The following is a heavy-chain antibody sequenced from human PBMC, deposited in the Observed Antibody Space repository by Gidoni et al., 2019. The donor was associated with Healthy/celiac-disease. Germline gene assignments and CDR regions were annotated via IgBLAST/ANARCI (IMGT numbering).Heavy chain of an antibody. CDR3: ARDTFLSVTPMRAFDI. CDR1: GGSISSGSYY. CDR2: IYTSGST. Sequence: QVQLQESGPGLVKPSQTLSLPGTVSGGSISSGSYYWSWIRQPAGKGLEWIGRIYTSGSTNYNPSLKSRVTISVDTSKNQFSLKLSSVTAADTAVYYCARDTFLSVTPMRAFDIWGQGTMVTVSS. V-gene: IGHV4-61*02. D-gene: IGHD4-17*01. J-gene: IGHJ3*02.